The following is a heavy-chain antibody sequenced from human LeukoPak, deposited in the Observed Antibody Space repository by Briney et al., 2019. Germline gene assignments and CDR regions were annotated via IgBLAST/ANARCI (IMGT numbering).Heavy chain of an antibody. CDR1: GFTFSSYG. Sequence: GGSLRLSCAASGFTFSSYGMHWVRQAPGKGLEWVAVISYDGSNKYYADSVKGRFTISRDNSKNTLYLQMNSLRAEDMAVYYCAKDRAGTRVDYWGQGTLVTVSS. CDR2: ISYDGSNK. V-gene: IGHV3-30*18. D-gene: IGHD1-1*01. CDR3: AKDRAGTRVDY. J-gene: IGHJ4*02.